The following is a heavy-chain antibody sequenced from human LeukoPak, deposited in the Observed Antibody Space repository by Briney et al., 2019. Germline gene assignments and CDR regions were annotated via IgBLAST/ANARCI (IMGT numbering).Heavy chain of an antibody. CDR3: ARDLSGITGYTYGRGIDY. D-gene: IGHD5-18*01. CDR2: IKKDGSEK. Sequence: GGSLRLSCAASGFTFSSFEMNWVRQAPGKGLEWVANIKKDGSEKYYVDSVKGRFTISRDNAKTSLYLQMNSLRAEDTAVYYCARDLSGITGYTYGRGIDYWGQGTLVTVSS. J-gene: IGHJ4*02. CDR1: GFTFSSFE. V-gene: IGHV3-7*01.